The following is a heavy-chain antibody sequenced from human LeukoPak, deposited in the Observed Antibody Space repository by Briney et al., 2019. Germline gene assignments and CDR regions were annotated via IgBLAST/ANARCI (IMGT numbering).Heavy chain of an antibody. V-gene: IGHV3-11*01. CDR3: AQYRSSFFDY. CDR1: GFTFSDYF. CDR2: ISSSGSSI. D-gene: IGHD6-13*01. J-gene: IGHJ4*02. Sequence: PGGSLRLSCAASGFTFSDYFMSWIRQAPRKGLEWVSYISSSGSSIFYADSVKGRFTISRDNAKNSLYLQMNSLRAEDTAVYYCAQYRSSFFDYWGQGTLVTVSS.